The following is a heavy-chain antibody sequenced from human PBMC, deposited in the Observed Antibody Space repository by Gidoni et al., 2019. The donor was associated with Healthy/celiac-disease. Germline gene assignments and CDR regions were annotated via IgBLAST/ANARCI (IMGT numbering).Heavy chain of an antibody. CDR2: INHSGST. CDR1: GGSFSGYY. D-gene: IGHD6-6*01. Sequence: QVQLQQWGAGLLKPSETLSLTCAVYGGSFSGYYWSWIRQPPGKGLEWIGEINHSGSTNYNPSLKSRVTISVDTSKNQFSLKLSSVTAADTAVYYCARATSIAAPGPYFDYWGQGTLVTVSS. V-gene: IGHV4-34*01. CDR3: ARATSIAAPGPYFDY. J-gene: IGHJ4*02.